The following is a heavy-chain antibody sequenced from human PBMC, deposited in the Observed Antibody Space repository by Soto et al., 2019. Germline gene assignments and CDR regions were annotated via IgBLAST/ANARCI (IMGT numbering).Heavy chain of an antibody. CDR1: GFTFSNYG. CDR3: ATFYSYYYDSSGYPRPDY. J-gene: IGHJ4*02. CDR2: IWYDGSYK. D-gene: IGHD3-22*01. Sequence: GGSLRLSCAASGFTFSNYGMHWVRQAPGKGLEWVAVIWYDGSYKFYADSVKGRFTISRDNSKNTLYLQMNSLSAEDTAVYYCATFYSYYYDSSGYPRPDYWGQGTLVTVSS. V-gene: IGHV3-33*01.